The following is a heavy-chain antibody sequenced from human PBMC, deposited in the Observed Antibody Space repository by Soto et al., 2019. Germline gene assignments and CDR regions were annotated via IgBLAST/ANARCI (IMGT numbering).Heavy chain of an antibody. CDR1: GFTFSSFG. CDR2: ISGGGYNK. V-gene: IGHV3-23*01. Sequence: VRLLESGGGLVQPGGSLRLSCAASGFTFSSFGMNWVRQAPGKGLEWLAVISGGGYNKYYAESVKGRFAISRDNSENMAFLQMDTLTPDVTAVYYCAKDRGSSSTCFDYWGPGVLVTVSS. J-gene: IGHJ4*02. D-gene: IGHD2-2*01. CDR3: AKDRGSSSTCFDY.